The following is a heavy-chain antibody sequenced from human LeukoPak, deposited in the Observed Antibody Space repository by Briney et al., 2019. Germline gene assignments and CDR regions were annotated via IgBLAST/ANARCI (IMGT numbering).Heavy chain of an antibody. CDR1: GGSISSSSYC. V-gene: IGHV4-39*01. D-gene: IGHD1-26*01. CDR2: MYYSGTT. CDR3: ARQLPRPAYYFDY. J-gene: IGHJ4*02. Sequence: KPSETLSLTRTVSGGSISSSSYCWGWIRQPPGKGREWIGSMYYSGTTYSNPSLKSRVTISVDTSKNQFSLKLSSVTAADTAVYYCARQLPRPAYYFDYWGQGTLVTVSS.